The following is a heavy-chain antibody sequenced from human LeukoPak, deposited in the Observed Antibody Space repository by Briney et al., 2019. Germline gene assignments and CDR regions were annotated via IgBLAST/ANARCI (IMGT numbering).Heavy chain of an antibody. Sequence: ASVKVSCKAPGYTFANYGISWVRQAPGQGLEWMGWISPYNGNTNYAQKLQGRVTMTTDTSTGIAYMELRSLRSDDTAVYYCARDRSGSGYYYYWGQGTLVTVSS. D-gene: IGHD3-22*01. CDR3: ARDRSGSGYYYY. CDR2: ISPYNGNT. CDR1: GYTFANYG. J-gene: IGHJ4*02. V-gene: IGHV1-18*01.